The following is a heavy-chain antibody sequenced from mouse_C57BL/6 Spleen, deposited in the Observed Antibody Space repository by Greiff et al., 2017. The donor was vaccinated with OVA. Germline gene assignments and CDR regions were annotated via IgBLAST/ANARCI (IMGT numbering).Heavy chain of an antibody. CDR2: ISSGSSTI. V-gene: IGHV5-17*01. Sequence: EVQLQESGGGLVQPGGSLKLSCAASGFTFSDSGMHWVRQAPEKGLEWVAYISSGSSTIYYADTVKGRFTISRDNAKNTLFLQMTSLRSEDTAMYYCARTHYYGSYAMGYWGQGTSVTVSS. CDR3: ARTHYYGSYAMGY. CDR1: GFTFSDSG. J-gene: IGHJ4*01. D-gene: IGHD1-1*01.